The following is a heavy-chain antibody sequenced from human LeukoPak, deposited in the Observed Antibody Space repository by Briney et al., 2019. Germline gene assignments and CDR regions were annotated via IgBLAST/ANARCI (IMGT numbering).Heavy chain of an antibody. CDR2: MNPNSGNT. CDR3: ARSVRLLLWFGELLSGAPYFDY. CDR1: GYTFTSYD. D-gene: IGHD3-10*01. Sequence: GASVKVSCKASGYTFTSYDNNWVRQATGQGLEWMGWMNPNSGNTGYAQKFQGRVTMTRNTSISTAYMELSSLRSEDTAVYYCARSVRLLLWFGELLSGAPYFDYWGQGTLVTVSS. J-gene: IGHJ4*02. V-gene: IGHV1-8*01.